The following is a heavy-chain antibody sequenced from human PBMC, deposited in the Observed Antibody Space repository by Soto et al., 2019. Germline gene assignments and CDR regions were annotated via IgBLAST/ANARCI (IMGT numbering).Heavy chain of an antibody. V-gene: IGHV1-69*08. CDR1: GGTFSSYT. J-gene: IGHJ4*02. Sequence: QVQLVQSGAEVKKPGSSVKVSCKASGGTFSSYTISWVRQAPGQGLEWMGRIIPILGIANYAQKFQGRLTITADKSTSTAYMELSSLRSEDTAVYYCARDQIAAAGTGYWGQGTLVTVSS. CDR3: ARDQIAAAGTGY. D-gene: IGHD6-13*01. CDR2: IIPILGIA.